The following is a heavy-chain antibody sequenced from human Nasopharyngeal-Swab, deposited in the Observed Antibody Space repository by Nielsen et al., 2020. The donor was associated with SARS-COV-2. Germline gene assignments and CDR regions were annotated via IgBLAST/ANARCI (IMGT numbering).Heavy chain of an antibody. CDR2: INPNSGGT. Sequence: ASVKVSCKASGYTFTGYYMHWVRQAPGQGLEWMGRINPNSGGTNYAQKFQGRATMTRDTSISTAYMELSRLRSDDTAVYYCARAGRYYYDSSGYYYDYYYYMDVWGKGTTVTVSS. D-gene: IGHD3-22*01. CDR3: ARAGRYYYDSSGYYYDYYYYMDV. CDR1: GYTFTGYY. V-gene: IGHV1-2*06. J-gene: IGHJ6*03.